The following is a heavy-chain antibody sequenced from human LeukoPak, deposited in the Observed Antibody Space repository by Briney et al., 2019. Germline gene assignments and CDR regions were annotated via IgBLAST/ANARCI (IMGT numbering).Heavy chain of an antibody. J-gene: IGHJ4*02. CDR2: ISGSGGST. CDR1: GFTFSSYA. CDR3: AKAASYCSSTSCYVDYFDY. D-gene: IGHD2-2*01. V-gene: IGHV3-23*01. Sequence: GGSLRLSCAASGFTFSSYAMSWVRQAPGKGLEWVSAISGSGGSTYYADSVKGRFTISRDNSKNTLYLQMNSLRADDTAVYYSAKAASYCSSTSCYVDYFDYWGQGTLVTVSS.